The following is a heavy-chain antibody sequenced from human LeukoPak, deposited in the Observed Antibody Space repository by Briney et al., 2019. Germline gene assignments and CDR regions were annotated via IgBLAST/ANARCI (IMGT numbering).Heavy chain of an antibody. V-gene: IGHV3-48*01. CDR3: ATGGRSTVTEFDY. CDR2: ISSSSRTV. CDR1: GFTFTSTS. J-gene: IGHJ4*02. Sequence: GGSLRLSCAASGFTFTSTSMNWVRQAPGKGLEWISYISSSSRTVHYADSVKGRFTISRDNAKNSLYLQMNSLRAEDTAVYYCATGGRSTVTEFDYWGQGTLVTVSS. D-gene: IGHD4-17*01.